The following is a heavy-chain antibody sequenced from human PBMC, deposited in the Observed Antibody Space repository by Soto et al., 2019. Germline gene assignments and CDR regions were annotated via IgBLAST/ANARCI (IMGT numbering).Heavy chain of an antibody. CDR1: GFSLTTGKMG. Sequence: KESGPALVKPTETLTLTCPVSGFSLTTGKMGVSSIRQPPGKALEWLAHIFSDNERSYSTSLQGRLTISKDTSGSQVVLSMTNVDPVDTATYYCARMNVDSYQFYYAMDVWGQGTTVTVSS. CDR2: IFSDNER. CDR3: ARMNVDSYQFYYAMDV. V-gene: IGHV2-26*01. J-gene: IGHJ6*02. D-gene: IGHD4-17*01.